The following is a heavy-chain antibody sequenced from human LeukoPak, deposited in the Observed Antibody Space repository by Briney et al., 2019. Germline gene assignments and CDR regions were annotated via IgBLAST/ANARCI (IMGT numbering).Heavy chain of an antibody. CDR3: ARHVGRAGDEPYFDY. D-gene: IGHD4-17*01. CDR2: IYNSGIM. J-gene: IGHJ4*02. Sequence: SETLSLTFTVSGGSISSRRYYWGWIRQPPGQGLEWIGSIYNSGIMYYDPSLKSRVTISVDTSKNQFSLNLISVTAADTAVYYCARHVGRAGDEPYFDYWGQGALVTVSS. CDR1: GGSISSRRYY. V-gene: IGHV4-39*01.